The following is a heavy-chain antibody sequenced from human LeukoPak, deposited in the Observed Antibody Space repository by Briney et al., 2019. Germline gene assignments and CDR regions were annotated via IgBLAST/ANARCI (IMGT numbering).Heavy chain of an antibody. J-gene: IGHJ4*02. CDR3: GRLPREYNDGSGCDY. Sequence: GEPLKISCKGSGYSFASYRIGWVGQMPGKGLEGMGIIYPCDFDTRSSTSFQGQVTISAAKSITHASLLCTGLKLSGTAMFSFGRLPREYNDGSGCDYCGQGTLVTVSS. D-gene: IGHD3-10*01. CDR1: GYSFASYR. V-gene: IGHV5-51*01. CDR2: IYPCDFDT.